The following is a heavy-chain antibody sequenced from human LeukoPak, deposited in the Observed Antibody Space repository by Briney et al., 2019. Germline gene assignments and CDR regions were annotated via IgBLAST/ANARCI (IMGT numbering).Heavy chain of an antibody. CDR1: GFTFSSYW. Sequence: GGSLRLSCAASGFTFSSYWMHWVRQAPGKGLEWVSFIYSDNTHYSDSVKGRFTISRDNSKNTLYLQMNSLRAEDTAVYYCAKERIAAAGLLDYWGQGTLVTVSS. CDR3: AKERIAAAGLLDY. CDR2: IYSDNT. D-gene: IGHD6-13*01. J-gene: IGHJ4*02. V-gene: IGHV3-NL1*01.